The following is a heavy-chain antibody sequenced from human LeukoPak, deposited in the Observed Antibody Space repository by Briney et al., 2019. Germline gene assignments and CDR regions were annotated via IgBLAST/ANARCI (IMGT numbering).Heavy chain of an antibody. Sequence: SETLSPTCAVYGGSFSGYYWSWIRQPPGKGLEWIGEINHSGSTNYSPSLKSRVTISVDTSKNQFSQKLSSVTAADTAVYYCASRDYYGSGSYYRYWGQGTLVTVSS. D-gene: IGHD3-10*01. J-gene: IGHJ4*02. CDR2: INHSGST. CDR3: ASRDYYGSGSYYRY. V-gene: IGHV4-34*01. CDR1: GGSFSGYY.